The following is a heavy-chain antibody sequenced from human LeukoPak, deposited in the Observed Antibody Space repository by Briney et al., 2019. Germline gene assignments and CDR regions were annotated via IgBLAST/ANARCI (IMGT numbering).Heavy chain of an antibody. CDR2: ITHTGST. CDR3: ARGRGVAAGTEY. J-gene: IGHJ4*02. V-gene: IGHV4-34*01. Sequence: SETLSLTGAVHGGSFSDYAWTWIRQPPGKGLEWIGEITHTGSTNYTPSLKKRSSISADTSKTQFSLTLTSVTAADTVVYYCARGRGVAAGTEYWGQGTLVIVSS. D-gene: IGHD6-13*01. CDR1: GGSFSDYA.